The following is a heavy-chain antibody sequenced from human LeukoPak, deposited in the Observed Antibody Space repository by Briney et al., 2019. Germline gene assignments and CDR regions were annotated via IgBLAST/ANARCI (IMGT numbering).Heavy chain of an antibody. CDR2: INHYGST. CDR3: ATIGYSYELDY. J-gene: IGHJ4*02. D-gene: IGHD5-18*01. V-gene: IGHV4-34*01. CDR1: GGSISSYY. Sequence: SETLSLTCTVSGGSISSYYWSWIRQPPGKGLEWIGEINHYGSTNYNPSLKSRITISVDTSKNQFSLKLSSVTAADTAVYYCATIGYSYELDYWGQGTLVTVSS.